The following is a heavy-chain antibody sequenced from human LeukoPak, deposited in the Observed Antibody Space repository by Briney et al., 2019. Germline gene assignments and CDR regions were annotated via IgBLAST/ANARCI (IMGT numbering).Heavy chain of an antibody. CDR1: GFTFSSYG. Sequence: GGSLRLSCAASGFTFSSYGMHCVRQAPGKGLEWVAVISYDGSNEYYADSVKGRFTISRDNAKNSLYLQMNSLRAEDTAVYYCARLAVAGTRWLGGHNIIQVGYFDYWGQGTLVTVSS. CDR3: ARLAVAGTRWLGGHNIIQVGYFDY. CDR2: ISYDGSNE. V-gene: IGHV3-30*03. D-gene: IGHD6-19*01. J-gene: IGHJ4*02.